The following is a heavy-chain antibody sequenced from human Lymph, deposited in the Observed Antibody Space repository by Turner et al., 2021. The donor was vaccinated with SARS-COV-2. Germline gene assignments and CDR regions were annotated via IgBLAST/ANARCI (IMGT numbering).Heavy chain of an antibody. CDR2: INPNSGGT. Sequence: VQLVQSGAEVKKPGASVKVSCTASGYTFTGSYMHWVRQPPGQGLEWMGWINPNSGGTNYAQKFQGRVTMTRDTSISAAYMELSRLRSDDTAVYYCARDVERYNDFWSGYSGGYGMDVWGQGTTVTVSS. V-gene: IGHV1-2*02. CDR3: ARDVERYNDFWSGYSGGYGMDV. CDR1: GYTFTGSY. D-gene: IGHD3-3*01. J-gene: IGHJ6*02.